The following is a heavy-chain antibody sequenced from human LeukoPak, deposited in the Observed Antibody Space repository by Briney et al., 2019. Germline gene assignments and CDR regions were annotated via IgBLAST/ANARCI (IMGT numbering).Heavy chain of an antibody. CDR1: GYTFTGYY. CDR3: ARAGGLSWFDP. V-gene: IGHV1-2*02. Sequence: ASVKVSCKASGYTFTGYYMHWVRQAPGQGLEWMGWINPNSGGTNYVQKFQGRVTMTTDTPMSTAYMELSRLTSDDTAVYYCARAGGLSWFDPWGQGTLVTVSS. D-gene: IGHD3-16*01. J-gene: IGHJ5*02. CDR2: INPNSGGT.